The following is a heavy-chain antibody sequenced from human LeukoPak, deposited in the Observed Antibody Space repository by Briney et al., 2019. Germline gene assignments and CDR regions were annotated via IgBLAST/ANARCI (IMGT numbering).Heavy chain of an antibody. CDR1: GFTFSSYE. V-gene: IGHV3-48*03. J-gene: IGHJ6*03. CDR2: ISSSGSTI. CDR3: ARVGSSWPYYYYMDV. Sequence: RGSLRLSCAASGFTFSSYEMNWVRQAPGKVLEWVSYISSSGSTIYYADSVKGRFTISRDNAKNSLYLQMNSLRAEDTAVYYCARVGSSWPYYYYMDVWGKGTTVTVSS. D-gene: IGHD6-13*01.